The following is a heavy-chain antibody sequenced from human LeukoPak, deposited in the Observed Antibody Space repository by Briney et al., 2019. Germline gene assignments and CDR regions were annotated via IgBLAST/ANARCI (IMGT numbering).Heavy chain of an antibody. Sequence: SETLSLTCTISGASISSGSYYWSWIRQPAGKGLEWIGRIYTSGSTNYNPSLKSRVTISVDTSKNHFSLKLSSVTAADTAVYYCARVYYDSSGYYRYDAFDIWGQGTMVTVSS. V-gene: IGHV4-61*02. CDR2: IYTSGST. CDR1: GASISSGSYY. CDR3: ARVYYDSSGYYRYDAFDI. J-gene: IGHJ3*02. D-gene: IGHD3-22*01.